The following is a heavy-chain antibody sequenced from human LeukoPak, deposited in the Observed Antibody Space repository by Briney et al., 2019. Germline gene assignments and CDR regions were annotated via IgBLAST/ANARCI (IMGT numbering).Heavy chain of an antibody. CDR2: ISASGGST. CDR3: VKVYYYMDV. Sequence: GGSLRLSCAASGFTFSSYGMHWVRQAPGKGLEWVSSISASGGSTYYADSVKGRFTISRDNSKNTLYLQMNSLRAEDTAVYYCVKVYYYMDVWGKGTTVTVS. J-gene: IGHJ6*03. CDR1: GFTFSSYG. V-gene: IGHV3-23*01.